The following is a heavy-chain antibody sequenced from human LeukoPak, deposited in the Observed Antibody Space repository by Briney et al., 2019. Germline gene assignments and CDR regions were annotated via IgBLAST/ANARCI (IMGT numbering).Heavy chain of an antibody. CDR1: GFTFSSYA. CDR2: ISYDGSNK. Sequence: PGGSLRLSCAASGFTFSSYAMHWVRQAPGKGLEGVAVISYDGSNKYYADSVKGRFTISRDNSKNTLYLQMNSLRAEDTAVYYCARDYYDFWSGYYTEYYMDVWGKGTTVTVSS. D-gene: IGHD3-3*01. V-gene: IGHV3-30*01. CDR3: ARDYYDFWSGYYTEYYMDV. J-gene: IGHJ6*03.